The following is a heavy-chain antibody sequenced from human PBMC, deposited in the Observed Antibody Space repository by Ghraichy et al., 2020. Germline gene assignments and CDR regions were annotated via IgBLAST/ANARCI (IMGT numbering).Heavy chain of an antibody. D-gene: IGHD4-23*01. J-gene: IGHJ1*01. CDR3: ARHSTDYGGDSGNFQH. CDR1: GGSLNNDDFF. V-gene: IGHV4-39*01. Sequence: SETLSLTCSASGGSLNNDDFFWGWIRQPPGKGLEWIASVSYSGTTHYNPSLKSRVTMSIDTSKNQFSLKLTSLSAADTAAYYCARHSTDYGGDSGNFQHLGQGALVIVSS. CDR2: VSYSGTT.